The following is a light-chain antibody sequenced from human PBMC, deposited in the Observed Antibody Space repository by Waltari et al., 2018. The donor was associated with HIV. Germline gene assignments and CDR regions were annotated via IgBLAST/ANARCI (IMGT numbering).Light chain of an antibody. CDR1: QSVLYRSNNKEY. CDR2: WAS. Sequence: DIVMTQSLDPLAVSMGERATINCKSSQSVLYRSNNKEYLAWYQHKPGQPPKLLLYWASTRESGVPDRFSGSGSGTDFTLTISGLQAEDVAVYYCQQYYSTPWTFGQGTRVEIK. J-gene: IGKJ1*01. CDR3: QQYYSTPWT. V-gene: IGKV4-1*01.